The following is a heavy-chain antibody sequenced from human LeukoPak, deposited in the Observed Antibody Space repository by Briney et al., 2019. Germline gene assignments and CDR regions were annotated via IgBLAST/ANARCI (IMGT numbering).Heavy chain of an antibody. CDR2: IDPNSGGT. V-gene: IGHV1-2*02. CDR3: ARGHLNYGDPVGYFDY. D-gene: IGHD4-17*01. Sequence: ASVKVSCKASGYTFTGYYMHWVRQARGQGLEWMGWIDPNSGGTNYAQKFQGRVTMTRDTSISTAYMELSRLRSDDTAVYYCARGHLNYGDPVGYFDYWGQGTLVTVSS. CDR1: GYTFTGYY. J-gene: IGHJ4*02.